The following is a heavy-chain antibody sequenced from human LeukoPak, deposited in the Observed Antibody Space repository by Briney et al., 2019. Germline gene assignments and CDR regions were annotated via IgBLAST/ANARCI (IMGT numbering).Heavy chain of an antibody. CDR2: ISGSGGST. CDR1: GFTVSSNY. CDR3: AKDRLGSSKLRWFDP. Sequence: GGSLRFSCAASGFTVSSNYMSWVRQAPGKGLEWVSAISGSGGSTYYADSVKGRFTISRDNSKNTLYLQMNSLRAEDTAVYYCAKDRLGSSKLRWFDPWGQGTLVTVSS. D-gene: IGHD6-6*01. V-gene: IGHV3-23*01. J-gene: IGHJ5*02.